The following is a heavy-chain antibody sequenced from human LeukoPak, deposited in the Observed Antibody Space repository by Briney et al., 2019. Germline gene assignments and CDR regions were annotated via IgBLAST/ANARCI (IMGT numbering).Heavy chain of an antibody. Sequence: IPSETLSLTCTVSGGSISSYYWSWIRQPPGKGLEWLGYIYDSGSTNYNPSLKSRVTISVETSKNKISLKLSSATAADTAVFYCASLTTADAFYICGQGTMVSVSS. J-gene: IGHJ3*02. V-gene: IGHV4-59*01. CDR2: IYDSGST. CDR1: GGSISSYY. CDR3: ASLTTADAFYI. D-gene: IGHD2/OR15-2a*01.